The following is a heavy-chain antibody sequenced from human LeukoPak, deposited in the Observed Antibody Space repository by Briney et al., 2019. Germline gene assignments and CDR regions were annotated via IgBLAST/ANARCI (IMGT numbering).Heavy chain of an antibody. CDR2: IRSDGSKM. CDR3: ARNYYGSGSSYYFDY. CDR1: GFTFSSYG. V-gene: IGHV3-30*02. J-gene: IGHJ4*02. D-gene: IGHD3-10*01. Sequence: GGSLRLSCAASGFTFSSYGMHWVRQAPGKGLEWVAFIRSDGSKMHYADSVNGRFTISRDNSKNTLYLQMNSLRPEDTAVYYCARNYYGSGSSYYFDYWGQGTLVTVSS.